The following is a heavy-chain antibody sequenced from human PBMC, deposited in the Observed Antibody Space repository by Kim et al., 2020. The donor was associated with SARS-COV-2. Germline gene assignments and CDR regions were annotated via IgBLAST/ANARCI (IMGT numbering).Heavy chain of an antibody. J-gene: IGHJ6*02. D-gene: IGHD1-26*01. CDR2: IYHSGST. Sequence: SETLSLTCAVSGGSISSSNWWSWVRQPPGKGLDWIGEIYHSGSTNYNPSLKSRVTISVDKSKNQLSLKLSSLTAADTAVYYCARERVIDPIVGATTDIDDSYYYGMDVWGQGTTVTVAS. CDR3: ARERVIDPIVGATTDIDDSYYYGMDV. V-gene: IGHV4-4*02. CDR1: GGSISSSNW.